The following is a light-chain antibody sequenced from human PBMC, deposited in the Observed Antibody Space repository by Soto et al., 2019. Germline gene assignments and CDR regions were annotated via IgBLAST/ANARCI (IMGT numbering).Light chain of an antibody. J-gene: IGLJ1*01. CDR3: AAWDHSLNGYV. Sequence: QSALTQPPSACGTPGRRVTISCSGSSSNIGSNTLNWYQQLPGTAPKLRIYSNNQRPSGVPDRFSVSKSGTSASLALSRLQSEDEADYYCAAWDHSLNGYVFGTGTKVTVL. CDR2: SNN. CDR1: SSNIGSNT. V-gene: IGLV1-44*01.